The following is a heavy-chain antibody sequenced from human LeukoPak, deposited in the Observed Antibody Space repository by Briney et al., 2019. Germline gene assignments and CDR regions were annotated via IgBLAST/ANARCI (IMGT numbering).Heavy chain of an antibody. CDR2: IKQDGSEK. D-gene: IGHD2-15*01. V-gene: IGHV3-7*04. CDR1: GFTFSSYW. CDR3: ARPHCSGGSCYSSWLDP. J-gene: IGHJ5*02. Sequence: GRSLRLSCAASGFTFSSYWMTWVRQAPGKGLEWVANIKQDGSEKNYVDSVKGRFTISRDNAKNSLYLQMNSLRAEDTAVYYCARPHCSGGSCYSSWLDPWGQGTLVTVSS.